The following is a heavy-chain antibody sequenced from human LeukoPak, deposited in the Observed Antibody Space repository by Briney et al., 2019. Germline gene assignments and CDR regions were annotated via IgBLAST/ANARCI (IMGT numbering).Heavy chain of an antibody. Sequence: ASVKVSCKASGYTFTSYDINWVRQATGQGLEWMGWMNPNSGNTGYAQKFQGRVTMTRNTSISTAYMELSSLRSEDTVVYYCTLLVISPWVAFDIWGQGTMVTVSS. CDR3: TLLVISPWVAFDI. D-gene: IGHD6-13*01. V-gene: IGHV1-8*01. CDR1: GYTFTSYD. J-gene: IGHJ3*02. CDR2: MNPNSGNT.